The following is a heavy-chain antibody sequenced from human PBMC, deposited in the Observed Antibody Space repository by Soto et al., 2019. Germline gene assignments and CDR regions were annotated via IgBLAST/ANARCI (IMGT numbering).Heavy chain of an antibody. CDR3: ARGGTHYDDSSGYYLDY. J-gene: IGHJ4*02. Sequence: PSETLSLTCTVSGGSISSGGYYWSWIRQHPGKGLEWIGYIYYSGSTYYNPSLKSRVTISVDTSKNQFSLKLSSVTAADTAVYYCARGGTHYDDSSGYYLDYWGQGTLVTVSS. CDR2: IYYSGST. V-gene: IGHV4-31*03. D-gene: IGHD3-22*01. CDR1: GGSISSGGYY.